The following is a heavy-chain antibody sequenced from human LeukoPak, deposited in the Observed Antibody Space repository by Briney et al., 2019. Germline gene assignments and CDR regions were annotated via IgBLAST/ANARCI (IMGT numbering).Heavy chain of an antibody. J-gene: IGHJ4*02. CDR1: GFTFSSYA. V-gene: IGHV3-23*01. Sequence: PGGSLRLSCVASGFTFSSYAMSWVRQAPGKGLEWVSAISGSGGSTYYADSVKGRFTISRDNSKNALYLQMNSLRAEDTAVYYCAKDSYSNYRYFDYWGQGTLVTVSS. CDR3: AKDSYSNYRYFDY. D-gene: IGHD4-11*01. CDR2: ISGSGGST.